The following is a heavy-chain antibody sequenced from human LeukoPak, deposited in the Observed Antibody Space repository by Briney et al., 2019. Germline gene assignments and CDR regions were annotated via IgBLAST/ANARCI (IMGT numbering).Heavy chain of an antibody. CDR1: GFTFSSYS. V-gene: IGHV3-21*01. J-gene: IGHJ3*02. CDR3: ARAANSNAFDI. Sequence: GGSLRLSCAASGFTFSSYSMNWVRQAPGKGLEWVSSISSSSSYIYYADSVEGRFTISRDNAKNSLYLQMNSLRAEDTAVYYCARAANSNAFDIWGQGTMVTVSS. D-gene: IGHD2/OR15-2a*01. CDR2: ISSSSSYI.